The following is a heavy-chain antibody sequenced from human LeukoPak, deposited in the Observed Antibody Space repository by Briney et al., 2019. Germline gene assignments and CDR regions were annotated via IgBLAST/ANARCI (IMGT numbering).Heavy chain of an antibody. V-gene: IGHV4-34*01. CDR1: GGSFSGYY. CDR3: ARVTAIAVAGTYYYYGMDV. CDR2: INHSGST. J-gene: IGHJ6*02. D-gene: IGHD6-19*01. Sequence: SETLSLTCAVYGGSFSGYYWSWIRQPPGKGLEWIGEINHSGSTNYNPYLKSRVTISVDTSKNQFSLKLSSVTAADTAVYYCARVTAIAVAGTYYYYGMDVWGQGTTVTVSS.